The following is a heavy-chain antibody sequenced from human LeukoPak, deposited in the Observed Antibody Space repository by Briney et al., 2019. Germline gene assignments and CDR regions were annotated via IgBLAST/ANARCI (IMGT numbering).Heavy chain of an antibody. CDR3: AADLSGVAVAGYYFDY. CDR1: GFTFTSSA. D-gene: IGHD6-19*01. CDR2: IVVGSGNT. V-gene: IGHV1-58*01. J-gene: IGHJ4*02. Sequence: GTSVKVSCKASGFTFTSSAVQWVRQARGQRLEWIGWIVVGSGNTNYAQKFQERVTITRDMSTSTAYMELSSLRSEDTAVYYCAADLSGVAVAGYYFDYWGQGTLVTVSS.